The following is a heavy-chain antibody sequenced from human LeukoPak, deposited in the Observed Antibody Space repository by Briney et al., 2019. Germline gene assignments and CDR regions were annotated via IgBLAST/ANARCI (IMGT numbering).Heavy chain of an antibody. CDR3: ARLGTGYDSSGYSIGWFDP. CDR2: TYYGVTT. J-gene: IGHJ5*02. CDR1: GGSISISTYY. D-gene: IGHD3-22*01. V-gene: IGHV4-39*01. Sequence: SETLSLTCTVSGGSISISTYYWGWLRQPPGKGLEWIGNTYYGVTTNNHPTLKTRVTISVDPSKHQFSLRLSSVTAADRAVYYCARLGTGYDSSGYSIGWFDPGGQGTLVTV.